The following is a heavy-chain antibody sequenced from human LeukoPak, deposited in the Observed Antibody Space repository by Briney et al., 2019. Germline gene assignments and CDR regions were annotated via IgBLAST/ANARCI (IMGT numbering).Heavy chain of an antibody. V-gene: IGHV4-34*01. CDR1: GGSFSGYY. Sequence: SETLSLTCAVYGGSFSGYYWSWIRQPPGKGLEWIGEINHSGSTNYNPSLKSRVTISVDTSKNQFSLKLSSVTAADTAVYYCARGRGYSYGYHYYYYGMDVWGQGTTVTVSS. D-gene: IGHD5-18*01. CDR3: ARGRGYSYGYHYYYYGMDV. J-gene: IGHJ6*02. CDR2: INHSGST.